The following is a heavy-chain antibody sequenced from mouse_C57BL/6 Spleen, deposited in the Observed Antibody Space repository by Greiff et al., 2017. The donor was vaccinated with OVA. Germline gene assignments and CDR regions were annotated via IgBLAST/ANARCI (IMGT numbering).Heavy chain of an antibody. D-gene: IGHD1-1*01. CDR1: GYTFTSYW. CDR3: ARCDYGSSCAY. V-gene: IGHV1-53*01. J-gene: IGHJ3*01. CDR2: INPSNGGT. Sequence: QVQLQQPGTELVKPGASVRLSCKASGYTFTSYWMHWVKQRPGQGLEWIGNINPSNGGTNYNEKLKRKATLTVDKSSSTAYMQLSSLTSEDSAVYYCARCDYGSSCAYWGQGTLVTVSA.